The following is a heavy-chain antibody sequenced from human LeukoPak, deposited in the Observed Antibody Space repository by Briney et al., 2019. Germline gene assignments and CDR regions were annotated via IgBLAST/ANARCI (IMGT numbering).Heavy chain of an antibody. D-gene: IGHD3-22*01. CDR2: INPNSGGT. J-gene: IGHJ6*02. CDR1: GYTFIGYY. Sequence: ASVKVSCKASGYTFIGYYMHWVRQAPGQGLEWMGWINPNSGGTNYAQKFQGRVTMTRDTSISTAYMELSRLRSDDTAVYYCARAASITMIVVALYGMDVWGQGTTVTVSS. CDR3: ARAASITMIVVALYGMDV. V-gene: IGHV1-2*02.